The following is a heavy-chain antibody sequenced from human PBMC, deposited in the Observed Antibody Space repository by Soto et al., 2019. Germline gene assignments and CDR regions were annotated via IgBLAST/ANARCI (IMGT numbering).Heavy chain of an antibody. CDR1: GYTFTGYY. V-gene: IGHV1-2*04. CDR2: INPNSGGT. Sequence: GASVKDSCKASGYTFTGYYMHWVRQAPGHGLEWMGWINPNSGGTNYAQKFQGWVTMTRDTSISTAYMELSRLRSDDTPVYYCARDSYYGTGTASMDVWGQEGTVTVSS. D-gene: IGHD3-10*01. CDR3: ARDSYYGTGTASMDV. J-gene: IGHJ6*02.